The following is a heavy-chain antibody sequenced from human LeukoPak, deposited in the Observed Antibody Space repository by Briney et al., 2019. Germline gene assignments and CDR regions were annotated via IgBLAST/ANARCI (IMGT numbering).Heavy chain of an antibody. V-gene: IGHV1-18*01. J-gene: IGHJ4*02. CDR1: GYTFTRYG. CDR2: ISAYNGNT. CDR3: ARDQRVDDMLTGYYTNDY. D-gene: IGHD3-9*01. Sequence: GASVKVSCKPSGYTFTRYGISWVRQAPGHGLEWRGWISAYNGNTNYAQKLQGRVTMTTDTSTSAAYMELRSLRSDDTAVYYCARDQRVDDMLTGYYTNDYWGQGTLVTVSS.